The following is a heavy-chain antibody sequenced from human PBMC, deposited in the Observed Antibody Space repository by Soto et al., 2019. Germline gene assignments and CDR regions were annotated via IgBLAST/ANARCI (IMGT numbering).Heavy chain of an antibody. CDR3: AKDLAYSSSSAALYYYYYGMDV. CDR1: GFTFSSYG. D-gene: IGHD6-6*01. CDR2: ISYDGSNK. V-gene: IGHV3-30*18. Sequence: GGSLRLSCAASGFTFSSYGMHWVRQAPGKGLEWVAVISYDGSNKYYADSVKGRFTISRDNSKNTLYLQMNSLRAEDTAVYYCAKDLAYSSSSAALYYYYYGMDVWGQGTTVTVSS. J-gene: IGHJ6*02.